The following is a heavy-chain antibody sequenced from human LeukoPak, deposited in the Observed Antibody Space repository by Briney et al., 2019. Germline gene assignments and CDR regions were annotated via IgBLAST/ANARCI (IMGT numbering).Heavy chain of an antibody. CDR2: IYSGGST. CDR1: GLTISNNF. V-gene: IGHV3-66*01. Sequence: GGSLRLSCAASGLTISNNFMGWVRQAPGRGREWVSLIYSGGSTYSADSVKGRFTISRDNSKNTLHLQMNSLRAEDTAVYYCARDTDYYGSGRHGYFDHWGQGTLVTVSP. CDR3: ARDTDYYGSGRHGYFDH. D-gene: IGHD3-10*01. J-gene: IGHJ1*01.